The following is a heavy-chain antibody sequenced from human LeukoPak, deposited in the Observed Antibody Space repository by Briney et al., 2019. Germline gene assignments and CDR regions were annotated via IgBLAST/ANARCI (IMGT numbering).Heavy chain of an antibody. Sequence: PGHSVRLLGADCGFGFSSYEMNWVRQAKGKGLEWVSYISSSGTTIYYADSVKGRFTISRDNAKNSLYLQMDSLRAEDTAVYYCARYLDSWGQGTLVTVSS. CDR3: ARYLDS. V-gene: IGHV3-48*03. CDR2: ISSSGTTI. J-gene: IGHJ5*01. CDR1: GFGFSSYE.